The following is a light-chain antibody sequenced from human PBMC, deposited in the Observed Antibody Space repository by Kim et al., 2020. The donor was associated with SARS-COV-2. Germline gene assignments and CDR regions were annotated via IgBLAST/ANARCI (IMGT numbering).Light chain of an antibody. J-gene: IGKJ5*01. Sequence: EIVLTQSPATLSLSPGERATLSCRASQSVSSYLAWYKQKPGQGPRLLIYDASTRATGIPARFSGSGSGTDFTLTISSLEPEDFAVYYCQQRSNWPITFGQGTRLEIK. CDR3: QQRSNWPIT. CDR1: QSVSSY. V-gene: IGKV3-11*01. CDR2: DAS.